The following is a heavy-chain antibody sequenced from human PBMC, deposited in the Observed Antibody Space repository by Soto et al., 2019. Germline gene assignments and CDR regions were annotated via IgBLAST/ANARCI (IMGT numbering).Heavy chain of an antibody. CDR1: GFPCLDYY. D-gene: IGHD3-22*01. CDR2: ISSSSSYT. Sequence: LXLSCPASGFPCLDYYISCIRQAPEKGLEWVSYISSSSSYTNYADSVKGRFTISRDNAKRSLYLQMNSLGAEDTAGYYCVRVRYYDSSGYLRPAVGYWGEGHLVTVSS. J-gene: IGHJ4*02. V-gene: IGHV3-11*06. CDR3: VRVRYYDSSGYLRPAVGY.